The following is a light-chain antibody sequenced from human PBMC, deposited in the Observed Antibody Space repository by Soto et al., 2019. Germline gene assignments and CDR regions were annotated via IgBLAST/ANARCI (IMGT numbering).Light chain of an antibody. CDR1: QSVSSSY. CDR3: QPYGSSMST. Sequence: EIVLTQSPGTLSLSPGERATLSCRASQSVSSSYLAWYQQKPGQAHRLLIYGASSRATGIPDRFSGSGSGTDFTLTISRLEPEDFAVYYCQPYGSSMSTFGQGTKLEIK. CDR2: GAS. J-gene: IGKJ2*01. V-gene: IGKV3-20*01.